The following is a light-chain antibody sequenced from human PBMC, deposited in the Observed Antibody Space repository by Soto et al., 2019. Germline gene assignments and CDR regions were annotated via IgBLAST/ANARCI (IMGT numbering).Light chain of an antibody. CDR2: DNN. J-gene: IGLJ1*01. CDR1: SSNIGNNY. Sequence: QSVLTQPPSVSAASGQKVTISCSVSSSNIGNNYVSWYQQLPGTAPKLLIYDNNKRPSGIPDRFSGSKSGTSATLGITGLQTGDEADYYCGTWDSSLSAYVFGTGTKVTVL. CDR3: GTWDSSLSAYV. V-gene: IGLV1-51*01.